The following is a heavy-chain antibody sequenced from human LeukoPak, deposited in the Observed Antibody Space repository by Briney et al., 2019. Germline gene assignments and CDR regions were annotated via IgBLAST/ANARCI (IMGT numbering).Heavy chain of an antibody. V-gene: IGHV1-2*02. D-gene: IGHD2-15*01. J-gene: IGHJ4*02. Sequence: GASVKVSCKASGYTFTGYYMHWVRQAPGQGLEWMGWINPNSGGTNYAQKFQGRVTMTRDTSISTAYMELSRLRSDDTAVYYCARDSALYCSGGSCYSLNFDYWGQGTLVTVSS. CDR2: INPNSGGT. CDR3: ARDSALYCSGGSCYSLNFDY. CDR1: GYTFTGYY.